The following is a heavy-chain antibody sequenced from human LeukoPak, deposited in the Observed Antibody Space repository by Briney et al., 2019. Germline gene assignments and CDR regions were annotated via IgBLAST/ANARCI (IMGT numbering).Heavy chain of an antibody. CDR3: AKDPHGSSGYYHYYFDY. V-gene: IGHV3-23*01. J-gene: IGHJ4*02. CDR1: GFTLSSYA. Sequence: QPGGSLRLSCAASGFTLSSYAMSWVRQAPGKGLEWVSAISGSGGSTYYADPVKGRFTISRDNSKNTLYLQMNSLRAEDTDVYYCAKDPHGSSGYYHYYFDYWGQGTLVTVSS. CDR2: ISGSGGST. D-gene: IGHD3-22*01.